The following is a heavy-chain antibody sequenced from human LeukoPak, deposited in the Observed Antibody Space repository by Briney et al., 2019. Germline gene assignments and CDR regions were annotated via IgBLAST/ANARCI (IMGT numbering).Heavy chain of an antibody. D-gene: IGHD5-18*01. CDR1: GFTFSAYS. CDR3: ARANTNGYTYGNFDY. V-gene: IGHV3-21*01. Sequence: GSLRLSCAASGFTFSAYSMNWVRQAPGKGLEWVSSISYGSIYIYYADSVKGRFTISRDDAQNSLYLQMSSLRAEDTALYYCARANTNGYTYGNFDYWGQGTLVTVSS. CDR2: ISYGSIYI. J-gene: IGHJ4*02.